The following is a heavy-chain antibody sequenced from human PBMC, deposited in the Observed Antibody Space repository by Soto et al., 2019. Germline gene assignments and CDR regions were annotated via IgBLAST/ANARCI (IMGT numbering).Heavy chain of an antibody. CDR3: ANSYCGGDCTHPPILFIY. D-gene: IGHD2-21*01. V-gene: IGHV3-23*01. CDR1: GFTFSSYA. Sequence: PGXSLRLYCAASGFTFSSYALSWFRQAPVNGLEWVSAISGSGGSTYYADSVKGRFTISRDNSKNTLYLQMNSLRAEDTAVYYCANSYCGGDCTHPPILFIYWGQGTLVTVSS. CDR2: ISGSGGST. J-gene: IGHJ4*02.